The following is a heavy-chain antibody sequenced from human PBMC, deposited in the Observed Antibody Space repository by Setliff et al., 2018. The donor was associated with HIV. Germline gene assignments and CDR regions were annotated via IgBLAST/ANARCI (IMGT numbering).Heavy chain of an antibody. CDR2: VRPHSINR. J-gene: IGHJ3*01. CDR1: GFTFSDYY. V-gene: IGHV1-2*02. D-gene: IGHD1-26*01. Sequence: ASVKVSCKASGFTFSDYYIHWVRQAPGQGLEWMGWVRPHSINRYYAQKFQGRVTMTSDASMSTVYMALTGLTSDDTAVYYCAKQGYSDSLYAFDVWGQGTMVTVSS. CDR3: AKQGYSDSLYAFDV.